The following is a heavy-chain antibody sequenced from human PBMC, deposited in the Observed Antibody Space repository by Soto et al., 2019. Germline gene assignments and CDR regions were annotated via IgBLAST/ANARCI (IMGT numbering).Heavy chain of an antibody. Sequence: XESLSLSCAASGFTVSSYCVSWVRQAPGKGLEWVANIKQDGSEKYYVDSVKGRFTISRDNAKNSLYLQMNSLRAEDTAVYYCARDGRELDYWGQGTLVTVSS. D-gene: IGHD1-26*01. CDR2: IKQDGSEK. V-gene: IGHV3-7*03. CDR3: ARDGRELDY. J-gene: IGHJ4*02. CDR1: GFTVSSYC.